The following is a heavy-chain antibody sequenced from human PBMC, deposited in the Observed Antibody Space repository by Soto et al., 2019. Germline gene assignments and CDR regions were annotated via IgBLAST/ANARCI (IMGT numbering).Heavy chain of an antibody. CDR3: VRDGTKTFRDRFHP. Sequence: PSETLSLTCTVSGAPISGFYWSWIRKSAGKGLEWIGRIYATGTTDYNPSLKSRVMMSVDTSKKQFSLKLRSVTAADTAVYYCVRDGTKTFRDRFHPWGQG. CDR1: GAPISGFY. V-gene: IGHV4-4*07. D-gene: IGHD1-1*01. CDR2: IYATGTT. J-gene: IGHJ5*02.